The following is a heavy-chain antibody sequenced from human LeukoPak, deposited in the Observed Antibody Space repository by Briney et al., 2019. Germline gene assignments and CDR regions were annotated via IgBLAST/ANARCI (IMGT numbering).Heavy chain of an antibody. CDR3: AKDSGYYDILTGYYGYYGMDV. Sequence: GGSLRLSCAASGFTFSSYGMHWVRQAPGKGLEWVAVISYDGSNKYYADSVKGRFTISRDNSKNTLYLQMNSLRAEDTAVYYCAKDSGYYDILTGYYGYYGMDVWGQGTTVTVS. CDR2: ISYDGSNK. CDR1: GFTFSSYG. D-gene: IGHD3-9*01. J-gene: IGHJ6*02. V-gene: IGHV3-30*18.